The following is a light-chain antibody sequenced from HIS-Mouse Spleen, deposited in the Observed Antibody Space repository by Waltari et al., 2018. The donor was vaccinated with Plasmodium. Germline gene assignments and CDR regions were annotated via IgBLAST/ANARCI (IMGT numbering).Light chain of an antibody. CDR1: ALPKKY. CDR2: EDS. J-gene: IGLJ3*02. CDR3: YSTDSSGNHRV. Sequence: SYELTQPPSVSVSPGQTARITCSGDALPKKYAYWYQQKSGQAPGLVIYEDSKRPSGLPERFSGSSSGTRATVTISGAQVEDEADYYCYSTDSSGNHRVFGGGTKLTVL. V-gene: IGLV3-10*01.